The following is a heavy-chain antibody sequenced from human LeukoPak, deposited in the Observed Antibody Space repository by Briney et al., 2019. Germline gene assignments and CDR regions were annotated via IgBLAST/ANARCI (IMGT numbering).Heavy chain of an antibody. Sequence: PPETLSLTCTVSGGSISSHYWSWIRQPPGKGLEWIAYLLDSVNTKDNPSLSSRLTLSADTSKNQFSLRLSSVTAADTAIYYCATIKRGSIYGYFDSWGQGIKVTVSS. CDR3: ATIKRGSIYGYFDS. D-gene: IGHD5-18*01. V-gene: IGHV4-59*11. CDR2: LLDSVNT. CDR1: GGSISSHY. J-gene: IGHJ4*02.